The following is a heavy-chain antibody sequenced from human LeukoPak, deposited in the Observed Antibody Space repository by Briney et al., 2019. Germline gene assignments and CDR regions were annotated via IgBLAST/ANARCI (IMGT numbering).Heavy chain of an antibody. CDR3: ARDALNGPFVISLDY. D-gene: IGHD3-9*01. CDR2: ITSDGHVE. Sequence: GGSLRLSCAASGFSFASYGMNWVRQAPGKGLEWVSHITSDGHVETYVDSVRGRFTMSRDNAKDLLFLQMNGLRAEDTAVYYCARDALNGPFVISLDYWGQGALVTVSS. CDR1: GFSFASYG. J-gene: IGHJ4*02. V-gene: IGHV3-48*03.